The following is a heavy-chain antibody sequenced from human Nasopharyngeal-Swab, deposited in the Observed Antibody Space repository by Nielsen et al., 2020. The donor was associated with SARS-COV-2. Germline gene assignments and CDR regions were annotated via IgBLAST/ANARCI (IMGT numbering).Heavy chain of an antibody. J-gene: IGHJ3*02. CDR3: ARSCSGGSCYSAAFDI. V-gene: IGHV3-21*01. CDR2: ISSSSSYI. CDR1: GFTFSSYS. D-gene: IGHD2-15*01. Sequence: GGSLRLSCAASGFTFSSYSMNWVRQAPGKGLEWVSSISSSSSYIYYADSVKGRFTISRDNAKNSLYLQMNSLRAKDTAVYYCARSCSGGSCYSAAFDIWGQGTMVTVSS.